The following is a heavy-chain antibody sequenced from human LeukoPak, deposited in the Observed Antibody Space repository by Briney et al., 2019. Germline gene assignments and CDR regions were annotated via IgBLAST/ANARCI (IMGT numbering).Heavy chain of an antibody. J-gene: IGHJ6*02. Sequence: GGSLRLSCAASGFSFRSYNMTWVRQAPGKGLEWVSSISSSSSYIYYADSVKGRFTISRDNAKNSLYLQMNSLRAEDTAVYYCARDYTSGMDVWGQGTTVTVSS. CDR2: ISSSSSYI. CDR1: GFSFRSYN. V-gene: IGHV3-21*01. CDR3: ARDYTSGMDV.